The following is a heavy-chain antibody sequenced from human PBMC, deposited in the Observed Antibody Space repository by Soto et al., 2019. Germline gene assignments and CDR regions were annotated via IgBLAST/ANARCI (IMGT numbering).Heavy chain of an antibody. CDR3: ARHLTYSGYGQFDY. CDR1: GGSISSYY. D-gene: IGHD5-12*01. Sequence: SETLSLTCTVSGGSISSYYWSWIRQPPGKGLEWIGYIYYSGSTNYNPSLKSRVTISVGTSKNQFSLKLSSVTAADTAVYYCARHLTYSGYGQFDYWGQGTLVTVSS. CDR2: IYYSGST. J-gene: IGHJ4*02. V-gene: IGHV4-59*08.